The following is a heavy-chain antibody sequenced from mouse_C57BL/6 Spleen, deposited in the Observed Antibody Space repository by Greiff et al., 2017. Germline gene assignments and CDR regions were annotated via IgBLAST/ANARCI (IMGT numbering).Heavy chain of an antibody. J-gene: IGHJ4*01. CDR3: AREGGNYYAMDY. Sequence: DVHLVESGGDLVKPGGSLKLSCAASGFTFSSYGMSWVRQTPDKRLEWVATISSGGSYTYYPDSVKGRFTISRDNAKNTLYLQRSSLKSEDTAMYYCAREGGNYYAMDYWGQGTSVTVSS. V-gene: IGHV5-6*01. CDR1: GFTFSSYG. CDR2: ISSGGSYT. D-gene: IGHD2-1*01.